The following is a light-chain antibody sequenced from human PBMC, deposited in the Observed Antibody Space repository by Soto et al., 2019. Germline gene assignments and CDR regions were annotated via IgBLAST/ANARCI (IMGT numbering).Light chain of an antibody. V-gene: IGKV3-15*01. CDR3: QQYNNWPPSII. J-gene: IGKJ5*01. Sequence: VTTQSPATLSVSPGERATLSCRASESVSSNLAWYQQRPGQAPRLLIYGASTRATDTPVRFRGSGSGTEFTLTISSLQSEDFAVYYCQQYNNWPPSIIFGQGTRLEIK. CDR2: GAS. CDR1: ESVSSN.